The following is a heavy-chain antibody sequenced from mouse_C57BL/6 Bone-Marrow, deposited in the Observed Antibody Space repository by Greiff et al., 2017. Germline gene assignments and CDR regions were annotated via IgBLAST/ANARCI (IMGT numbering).Heavy chain of an antibody. CDR2: ILPGSGST. J-gene: IGHJ4*01. Sequence: QVQLQQSGAELMKPGASVKLSCKATGYTFTGYWIEWVKQRPGHGLEWIGEILPGSGSTNYNEKFKGKATFTADTSSNTAYMQLSSLTTEDSAIXYCARWGCNYGSSPLAMDYWGQGTSGTVSS. CDR1: GYTFTGYW. D-gene: IGHD1-1*01. V-gene: IGHV1-9*01. CDR3: ARWGCNYGSSPLAMDY.